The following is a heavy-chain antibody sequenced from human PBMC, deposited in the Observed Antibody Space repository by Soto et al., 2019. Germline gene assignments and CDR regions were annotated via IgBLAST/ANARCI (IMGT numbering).Heavy chain of an antibody. Sequence: GGSLRLTCASSGFTFTRYSMNWVRQAPGKGLEWVSSISSTTNYIYYGDSMKGRFTISRDNAKNSLYLEMNSLRAEDTAVYYCARESEDLTSNFDYWGQGTLVTVSS. CDR2: ISSTTNYI. CDR3: ARESEDLTSNFDY. V-gene: IGHV3-21*06. CDR1: GFTFTRYS. J-gene: IGHJ4*02.